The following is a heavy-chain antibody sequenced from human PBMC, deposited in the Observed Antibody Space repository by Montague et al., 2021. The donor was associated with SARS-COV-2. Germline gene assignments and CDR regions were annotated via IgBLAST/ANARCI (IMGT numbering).Heavy chain of an antibody. J-gene: IGHJ4*02. CDR2: ISSTSTSI. V-gene: IGHV3-21*01. CDR3: YSGYDFGY. Sequence: SLRLSCAASRFTFNSYSMNWVRQAPGKGLEWVSSISSTSTSIYYADSVKGRFTISRDNAKNSLYLQMNSLRAEDTAVYYCYSGYDFGYWGQGTLVTVSS. CDR1: RFTFNSYS. D-gene: IGHD5-12*01.